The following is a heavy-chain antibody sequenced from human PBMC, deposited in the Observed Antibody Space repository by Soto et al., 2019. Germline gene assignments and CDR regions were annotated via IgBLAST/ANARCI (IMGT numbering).Heavy chain of an antibody. CDR1: GGSISSGSYY. V-gene: IGHV4-39*01. D-gene: IGHD1-1*01. CDR2: VYFSGNT. J-gene: IGHJ1*01. Sequence: QLQLQESGPGLVKPSETLSLTCTVSGGSISSGSYYWGWIRQPPGKGLEWIGNVYFSGNTYYSPSLKSRVTISVDTSKNQCSLKLSSVTAGDTAVYYCARQIDATLGYFRHWGQGTLATVSS. CDR3: ARQIDATLGYFRH.